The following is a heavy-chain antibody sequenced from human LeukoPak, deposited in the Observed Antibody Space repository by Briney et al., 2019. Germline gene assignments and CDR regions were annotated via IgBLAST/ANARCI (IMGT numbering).Heavy chain of an antibody. CDR1: GYSISSGYN. D-gene: IGHD1-26*01. CDR2: IYHSGNT. Sequence: SETLSLTCTVSGYSISSGYNWGWIRQPPGKGLEWIGNIYHSGNTYYNPSLKSRVIISVDTSKNHFSLKLSSVTAADTAVYYCARRGGSYDSYYFDYWGQGTLVTVSS. V-gene: IGHV4-38-2*02. J-gene: IGHJ4*02. CDR3: ARRGGSYDSYYFDY.